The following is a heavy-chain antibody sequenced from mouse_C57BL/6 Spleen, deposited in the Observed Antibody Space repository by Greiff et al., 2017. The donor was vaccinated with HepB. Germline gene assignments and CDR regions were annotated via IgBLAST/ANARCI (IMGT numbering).Heavy chain of an antibody. J-gene: IGHJ4*01. CDR3: ASNLYCGNYGGVCDAMDY. Sequence: VQLQQSGAELMKPGASVKLSCKATGYTFTGYWIEWVKQRPGHGLEWIGEILPGSGSTNYNEKFKGKATFTADTSSNTAYMQLSSLTTEDSAIYYCASNLYCGNYGGVCDAMDYWGQGTSVTVSS. CDR2: ILPGSGST. V-gene: IGHV1-9*01. CDR1: GYTFTGYW. D-gene: IGHD2-1*01.